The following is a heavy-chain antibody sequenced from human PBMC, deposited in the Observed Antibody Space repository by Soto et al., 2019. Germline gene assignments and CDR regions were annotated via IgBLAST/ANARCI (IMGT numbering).Heavy chain of an antibody. CDR3: ARDRDSSSWYYYYDSSGYSGY. D-gene: IGHD3-22*01. Sequence: GGSLRLSCAASGFTFSSYWMSWVRQAPGKGLEWVANIKQDGSEKYYVDSVKGRFTISRDNAKNSLYLQMNSLRAEDTAVYYCARDRDSSSWYYYYDSSGYSGYWGQGTLVTVSS. CDR1: GFTFSSYW. J-gene: IGHJ4*02. V-gene: IGHV3-7*03. CDR2: IKQDGSEK.